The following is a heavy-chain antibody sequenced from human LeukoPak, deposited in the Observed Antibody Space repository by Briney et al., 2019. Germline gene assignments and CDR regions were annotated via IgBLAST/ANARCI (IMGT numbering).Heavy chain of an antibody. CDR1: GYTFTDYY. J-gene: IGHJ5*02. CDR2: INPNSGGT. Sequence: ASVRVSCKASGYTFTDYYMHWVRQAPGQGLEWMGWINPNSGGTNYAQKFQGRVTMSRDTSTSAAYMYLSRLTSDDTAVYYCAGAAVVTGSTETFDPWGQGTLVTVSS. D-gene: IGHD2-8*02. CDR3: AGAAVVTGSTETFDP. V-gene: IGHV1-2*02.